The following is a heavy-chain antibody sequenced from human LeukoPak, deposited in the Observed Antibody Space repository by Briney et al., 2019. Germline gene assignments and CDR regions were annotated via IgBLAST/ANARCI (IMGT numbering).Heavy chain of an antibody. V-gene: IGHV3-7*04. CDR2: TKHDGSER. D-gene: IGHD2-21*02. CDR3: ARGGLYGDYYFDY. Sequence: GGSLRLSCAASGFTFTSYWMTWVRQAPGKGLEWVANTKHDGSERYHVDSVKGRFTISRDNVKNSLFLQMDSLRAEDTAVYYCARGGLYGDYYFDYWGQGTLVTVTS. J-gene: IGHJ4*02. CDR1: GFTFTSYW.